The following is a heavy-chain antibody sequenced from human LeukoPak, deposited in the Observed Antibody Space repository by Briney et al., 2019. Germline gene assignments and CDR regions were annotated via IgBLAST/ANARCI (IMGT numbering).Heavy chain of an antibody. D-gene: IGHD3-22*01. CDR2: IDWDDDK. V-gene: IGHV2-70*11. Sequence: SGPTLVNPTQTLTLTCTFSGFSLSTSGMCVSWIRQPPGKALEWLARIDWDDDKYYSTSLKTRLTISKDTSKNQVVLTMTNMDPVDTATYYCARIIYYDSSGYLLFDYWGQGTLVTVSS. CDR1: GFSLSTSGMC. J-gene: IGHJ4*02. CDR3: ARIIYYDSSGYLLFDY.